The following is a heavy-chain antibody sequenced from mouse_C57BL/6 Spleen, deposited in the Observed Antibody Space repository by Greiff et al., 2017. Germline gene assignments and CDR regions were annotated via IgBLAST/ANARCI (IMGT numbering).Heavy chain of an antibody. Sequence: LVGPGASVTLSCKASGYTFTDYEMHWVKQTPVHGLEWIGAIDPETGGTAYNQKFKGKAILTADKSSSTAYMELRSLTSEDSAVYYCTSNWASFAYWGQGTLVTVSA. CDR1: GYTFTDYE. D-gene: IGHD4-1*01. J-gene: IGHJ3*01. V-gene: IGHV1-15*01. CDR2: IDPETGGT. CDR3: TSNWASFAY.